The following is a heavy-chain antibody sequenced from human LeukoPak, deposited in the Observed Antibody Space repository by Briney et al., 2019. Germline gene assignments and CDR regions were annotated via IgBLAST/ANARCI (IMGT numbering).Heavy chain of an antibody. Sequence: GGSLTLSCAASGFTVSSNYMSWVRQAPGKGLEWVSVIYSGASTYYADSVKGRFTISRDNSKNTLYLQMNSLRAEDTAVYYCARDQISPAIFGVVIDGEVWGQGTLVTVSS. V-gene: IGHV3-53*01. CDR2: IYSGAST. D-gene: IGHD3-3*01. CDR1: GFTVSSNY. CDR3: ARDQISPAIFGVVIDGEV. J-gene: IGHJ4*02.